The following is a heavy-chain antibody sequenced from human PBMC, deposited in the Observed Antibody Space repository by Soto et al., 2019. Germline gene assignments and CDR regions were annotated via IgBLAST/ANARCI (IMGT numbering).Heavy chain of an antibody. CDR2: INHSGST. V-gene: IGHV4-34*01. CDR3: ARGLAFRYCSSTSCYPFDP. D-gene: IGHD2-2*01. Sequence: SETLSLTCAVYGGSFSGYYWSWIRQPPGKGLEWIGEINHSGSTNYNPSLKSRVTISVDTSKNQFSLKLSSVAAADTAVYYCARGLAFRYCSSTSCYPFDPWGQGTLVTVSS. J-gene: IGHJ5*02. CDR1: GGSFSGYY.